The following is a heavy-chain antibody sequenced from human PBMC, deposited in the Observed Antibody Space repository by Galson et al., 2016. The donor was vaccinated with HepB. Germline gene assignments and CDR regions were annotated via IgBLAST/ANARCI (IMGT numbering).Heavy chain of an antibody. CDR3: ARDRRVFGVLIIPDY. Sequence: YISSSGSDIYYTESVRGRFTISRDNVDNSLYLQMNSLRAEDTAVYYCARDRRVFGVLIIPDYWGQGTLVTVSS. V-gene: IGHV3-48*03. D-gene: IGHD3-3*01. J-gene: IGHJ4*02. CDR2: ISSSGSDI.